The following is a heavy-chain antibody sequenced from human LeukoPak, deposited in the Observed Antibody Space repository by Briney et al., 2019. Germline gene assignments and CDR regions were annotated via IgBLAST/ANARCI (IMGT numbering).Heavy chain of an antibody. Sequence: GASVKVSSKASGYTFTGYYMHWVRQAPGQGLEWMGWINPNSGGTNYAQKFQGRVTMTRDTSISTAYMELSSLKASDTAMYYCARRSAAAGTLDAFDIWGQGTMVTVSS. D-gene: IGHD6-13*01. CDR1: GYTFTGYY. CDR2: INPNSGGT. CDR3: ARRSAAAGTLDAFDI. J-gene: IGHJ3*02. V-gene: IGHV1-2*02.